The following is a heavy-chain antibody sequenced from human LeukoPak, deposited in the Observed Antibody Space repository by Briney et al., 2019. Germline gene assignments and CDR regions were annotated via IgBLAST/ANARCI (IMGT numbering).Heavy chain of an antibody. V-gene: IGHV1-24*01. J-gene: IGHJ4*02. CDR2: FDPEDGET. Sequence: ASVKVSCKVSGYTLTELSMHWVRQAPGKGLEWMGGFDPEDGETIYAQKFQGRVTMTEDASTDTAYMELSSLRSEDTAVYYCASIAVAGLTTDFDYWGQGTLVTVSS. CDR3: ASIAVAGLTTDFDY. CDR1: GYTLTELS. D-gene: IGHD6-19*01.